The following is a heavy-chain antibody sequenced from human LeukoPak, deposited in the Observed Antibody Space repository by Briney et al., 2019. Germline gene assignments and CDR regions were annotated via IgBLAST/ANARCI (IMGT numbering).Heavy chain of an antibody. CDR1: GFSLRVSGVG. D-gene: IGHD6-19*01. CDR2: IYWDDDE. J-gene: IGHJ4*02. CDR3: VFSSRWLARQYFDY. Sequence: SGPTLVKPTQTLTLTCTFSGFSLRVSGVGVGWLRQPPGKAPECLALIYWDDDERYSPSLRTRLTITKDTSKNQVVLTMTNMGPVDTATYYCVFSSRWLARQYFDYWGPGMLVTVSS. V-gene: IGHV2-5*02.